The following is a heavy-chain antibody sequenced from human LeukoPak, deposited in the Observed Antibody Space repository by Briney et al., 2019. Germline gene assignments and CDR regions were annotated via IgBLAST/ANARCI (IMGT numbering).Heavy chain of an antibody. V-gene: IGHV3-43D*03. CDR1: GFTFDDYA. CDR3: AKASRLRYFDWHAPDY. CDR2: ISWDGGST. Sequence: GGSLRLSCAASGFTFDDYAMHWVRQAPGKGLEWVSLISWDGGSTYYADSVKGRFTISRDNSKNSLYLQMNSLRAEDTALYYCAKASRLRYFDWHAPDYWGQGTLVTVSS. J-gene: IGHJ4*02. D-gene: IGHD3-9*01.